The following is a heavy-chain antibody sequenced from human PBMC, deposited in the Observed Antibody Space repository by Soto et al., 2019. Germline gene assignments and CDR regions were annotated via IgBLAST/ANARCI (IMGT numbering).Heavy chain of an antibody. D-gene: IGHD6-13*01. Sequence: EVQLLESGGGLVQPGGSLRLSCAASGFTFSSFALSWVRQAPGKGLEWVSGISGGGGNTYYTDSGKGRFTISRDNSKSTLYLQMNSLRAEDTAVYYCAKDRVGTTWSYYFDYWGQGTLVTVSS. J-gene: IGHJ4*02. CDR1: GFTFSSFA. CDR3: AKDRVGTTWSYYFDY. V-gene: IGHV3-23*01. CDR2: ISGGGGNT.